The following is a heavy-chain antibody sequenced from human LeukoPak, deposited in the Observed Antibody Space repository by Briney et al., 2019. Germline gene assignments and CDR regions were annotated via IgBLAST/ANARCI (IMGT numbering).Heavy chain of an antibody. CDR1: GASISTYY. CDR3: ARPYSGSYRGDY. J-gene: IGHJ4*02. D-gene: IGHD1-26*01. V-gene: IGHV4-59*01. Sequence: SETLSLTCTVSGASISTYYWSWIRQPPGKGLEWLGYIYFTGSTNYNPSLESRISISVDTSTKQFSLKLTSVAAADTAMYYCARPYSGSYRGDYWGQGTLVTVSS. CDR2: IYFTGST.